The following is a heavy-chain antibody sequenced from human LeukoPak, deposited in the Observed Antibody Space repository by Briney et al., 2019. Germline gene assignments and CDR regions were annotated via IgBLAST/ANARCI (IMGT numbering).Heavy chain of an antibody. J-gene: IGHJ4*02. CDR3: ASKGCTGGNCKHYFDY. CDR2: IKQDGSEE. D-gene: IGHD2-8*02. Sequence: GGSLRLSCAASGFTFRYYWMSWVRQAPGKGLEWVANIKQDGSEEYYVDSVKGRFTISRDNAKNSLYLQMNSLRAEDTAVYYCASKGCTGGNCKHYFDYWGQGTLVTVAS. V-gene: IGHV3-7*03. CDR1: GFTFRYYW.